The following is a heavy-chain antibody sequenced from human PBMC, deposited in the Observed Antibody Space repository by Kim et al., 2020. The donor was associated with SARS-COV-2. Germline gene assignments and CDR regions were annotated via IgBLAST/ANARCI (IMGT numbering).Heavy chain of an antibody. J-gene: IGHJ4*02. CDR2: ISGSSTYI. CDR1: GFTFSTYS. CDR3: AAADDYAGNDY. Sequence: GGSLRLSCAASGFTFSTYSMNWVRQAPGKGLEWVSSISGSSTYIFYADSVRGRFTISRDNAKNSLYLHMNSLRAEDTAVYYCAAADDYAGNDYWGQGTLV. V-gene: IGHV3-21*01. D-gene: IGHD4-17*01.